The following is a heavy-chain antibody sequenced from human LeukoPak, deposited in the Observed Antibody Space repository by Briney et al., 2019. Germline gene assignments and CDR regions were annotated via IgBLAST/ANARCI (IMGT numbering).Heavy chain of an antibody. CDR1: GGTFSSYA. Sequence: SVKVSCKASGGTFSSYAISWVRQAPGQGLEWMGRIIPILGIANYAQKFQGRVTITADKSTSTAYMELSSLRSEDTAVYYCASTPIAAAVFPLGYWGQGTLVTVSS. V-gene: IGHV1-69*04. D-gene: IGHD6-13*01. CDR2: IIPILGIA. CDR3: ASTPIAAAVFPLGY. J-gene: IGHJ4*02.